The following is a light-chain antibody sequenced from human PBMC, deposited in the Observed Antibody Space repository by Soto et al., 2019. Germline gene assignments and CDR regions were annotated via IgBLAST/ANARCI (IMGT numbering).Light chain of an antibody. J-gene: IGKJ4*01. CDR2: AAS. Sequence: DVQLTQSPSFLSASVGDRVIITCRASQGISSYLVWYQQKPGKAPKLLIYAASTLQSGVPLRFSGSGSGSEFTLTISSLQPEDFAAYYCQQLHTYPLTFGGGTKVDI. V-gene: IGKV1-9*01. CDR3: QQLHTYPLT. CDR1: QGISSY.